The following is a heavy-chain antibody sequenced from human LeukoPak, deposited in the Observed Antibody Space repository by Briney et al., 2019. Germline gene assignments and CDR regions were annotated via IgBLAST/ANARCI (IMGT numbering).Heavy chain of an antibody. Sequence: PSQTLSLTCAVSGYYFSSGYSWGWIRQPPGKGLEWIGSIYHGGTTYYNPSLKSRVTISVDTSKNHFSLKLSSVAATDTAVYYCARATVVTPFDSWGQGTLVTVSS. CDR1: GYYFSSGYS. CDR2: IYHGGTT. CDR3: ARATVVTPFDS. J-gene: IGHJ4*02. D-gene: IGHD4-23*01. V-gene: IGHV4-38-2*01.